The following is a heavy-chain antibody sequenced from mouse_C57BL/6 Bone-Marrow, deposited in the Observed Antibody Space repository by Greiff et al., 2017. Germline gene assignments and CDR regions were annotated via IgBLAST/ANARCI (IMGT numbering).Heavy chain of an antibody. CDR2: INPNYGTT. Sequence: VQLQQSGPELVKPGASVKISCKASGYSFTDYNMNWVKQSNGKSLEWIGVINPNYGTTSYNQKFKGKATLTVDQSSSTAYMQLNSHTSEDSAGYCGARGYDYDYAMDYWGQGTSVTVSS. CDR3: ARGYDYDYAMDY. J-gene: IGHJ4*01. V-gene: IGHV1-39*01. CDR1: GYSFTDYN. D-gene: IGHD2-4*01.